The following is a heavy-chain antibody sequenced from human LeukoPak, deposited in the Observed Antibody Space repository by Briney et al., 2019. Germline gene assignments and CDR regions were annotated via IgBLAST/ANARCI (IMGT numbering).Heavy chain of an antibody. CDR1: GGSISSYY. CDR2: IYSTGNT. Sequence: SETLSLTCTVSGGSISSYYWSWIRQPAGKGLEWIGRIYSTGNTNYNPSLKSRVTMSVDTSKNQFSLKLSSVTAADTAVYYCARRGSGSYWLARGYFDYWGQGTLVTVSS. CDR3: ARRGSGSYWLARGYFDY. D-gene: IGHD3-10*01. J-gene: IGHJ4*02. V-gene: IGHV4-4*07.